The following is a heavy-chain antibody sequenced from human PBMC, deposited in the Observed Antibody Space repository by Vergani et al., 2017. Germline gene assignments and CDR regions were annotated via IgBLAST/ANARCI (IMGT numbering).Heavy chain of an antibody. CDR3: ERASPSEWELAIGIWVGYYGMDV. CDR1: GYTFTSYA. Sequence: QVQLVQSGSELKKPGASVKVSCKASGYTFTSYAMNWVRQAPGQGLEWMGWINTNTGNPTYAQGFTGRFVFSLDTSVSTAYLQLSSLKAEDTAVYYCERASPSEWELAIGIWVGYYGMDVWGQGTTVTVSS. J-gene: IGHJ6*02. D-gene: IGHD1-26*01. CDR2: INTNTGNP. V-gene: IGHV7-4-1*02.